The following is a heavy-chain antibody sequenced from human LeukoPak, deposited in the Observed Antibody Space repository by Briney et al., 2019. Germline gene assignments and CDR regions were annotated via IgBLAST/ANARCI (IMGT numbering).Heavy chain of an antibody. D-gene: IGHD1-1*01. CDR2: IYYSGST. CDR3: ARLTRRSGNYFDY. Sequence: SETLSLTCTVSGGSISTYYGNWIRQAPGKGLEWIGYIYYSGSTNYNPSLKSRVTISVDTSRNQFSLKLSSVTAADTAVYYCARLTRRSGNYFDYWGQGTLVTVSS. V-gene: IGHV4-59*01. J-gene: IGHJ4*02. CDR1: GGSISTYY.